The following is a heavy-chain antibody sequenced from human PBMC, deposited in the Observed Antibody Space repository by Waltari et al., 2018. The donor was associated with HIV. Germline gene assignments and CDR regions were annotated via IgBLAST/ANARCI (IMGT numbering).Heavy chain of an antibody. CDR1: GYTFTSYG. J-gene: IGHJ3*02. V-gene: IGHV1-18*01. Sequence: QVQLVQSGAEVKKPGASVKVSCKASGYTFTSYGLSWVRQAPGQGLEWMGWISAYNGNTNYAQKLQGRVTMTTDTSTSTAYMELRSLRSDDTAVYYCARAVRWELPPGHDAFDIWGQGTMVTVSS. D-gene: IGHD1-26*01. CDR3: ARAVRWELPPGHDAFDI. CDR2: ISAYNGNT.